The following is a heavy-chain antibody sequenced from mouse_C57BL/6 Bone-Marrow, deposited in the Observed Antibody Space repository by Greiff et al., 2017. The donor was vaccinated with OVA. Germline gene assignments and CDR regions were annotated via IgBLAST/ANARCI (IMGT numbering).Heavy chain of an antibody. CDR3: ARYLYYGNYGYAMDY. D-gene: IGHD2-1*01. CDR1: GFTFTDYY. J-gene: IGHJ4*01. V-gene: IGHV7-3*01. CDR2: IRNKANGYTT. Sequence: EVKLMESGGGLVQPGGSLSLSCAASGFTFTDYYMSWVRQPPGKALEWLGFIRNKANGYTTEYSASVKGRFTISRDNSQSILYLQMNALRAEDSATYYCARYLYYGNYGYAMDYWGQGTSVTVSS.